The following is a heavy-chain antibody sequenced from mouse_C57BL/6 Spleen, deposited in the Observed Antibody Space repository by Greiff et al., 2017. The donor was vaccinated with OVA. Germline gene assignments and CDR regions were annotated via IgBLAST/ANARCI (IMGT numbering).Heavy chain of an antibody. CDR2: INPSNGGT. V-gene: IGHV1-53*01. D-gene: IGHD3-2*02. Sequence: QVQLQQPGTELVKPGASVKLSCKASGYTFTSYWIHWVKQRPGQGLEWIGNINPSNGGTNYNEKFKSKATLTVDKSSSTAYMQLSSLTSEDSAVYYCARSHSSGYGFAYWGQGTLVTVSA. CDR3: ARSHSSGYGFAY. CDR1: GYTFTSYW. J-gene: IGHJ3*01.